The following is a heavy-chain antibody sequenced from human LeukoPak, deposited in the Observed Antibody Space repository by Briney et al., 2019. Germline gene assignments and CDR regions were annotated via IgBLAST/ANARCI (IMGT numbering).Heavy chain of an antibody. CDR3: ARDLTLLWFGESYPPPNWFDP. CDR2: VYYSGST. V-gene: IGHV4-59*12. Sequence: SETLSLTCTVSGGSISSYYWSWIRQPPGKGLEWIGYVYYSGSTNYNSSLKSRVTISVDTSKNQFSLKLSSVTAADTAVYYCARDLTLLWFGESYPPPNWFDPWGQGTLVTVSS. CDR1: GGSISSYY. D-gene: IGHD3-10*01. J-gene: IGHJ5*02.